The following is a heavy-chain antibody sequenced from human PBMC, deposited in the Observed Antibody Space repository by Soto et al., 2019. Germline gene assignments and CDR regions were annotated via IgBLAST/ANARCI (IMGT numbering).Heavy chain of an antibody. Sequence: SVKVSCKASGGSFSNFGISWVRQAPGQGLEWTGGIVPVFGRPNYAQRFRGRLTITADESTSTGYMELISLRSDDTAVYYCAREGSGYNFWGQGTQVTVSS. CDR2: IVPVFGRP. J-gene: IGHJ4*02. V-gene: IGHV1-69*13. CDR1: GGSFSNFG. CDR3: AREGSGYNF. D-gene: IGHD5-12*01.